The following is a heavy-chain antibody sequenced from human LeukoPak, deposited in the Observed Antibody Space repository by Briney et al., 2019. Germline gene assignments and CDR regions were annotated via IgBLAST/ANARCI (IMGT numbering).Heavy chain of an antibody. V-gene: IGHV3-7*01. Sequence: GGSLRLSCAASGFAFSSYWMTWVRQAPGKGLEGVANIKQDGSEEYYVDSVKGRFTISRDNAKKSLYLQMNSLRAEDTAAYYCARRRCSSTSCFDDYWGQGTLVTVSS. CDR1: GFAFSSYW. CDR3: ARRRCSSTSCFDDY. CDR2: IKQDGSEE. J-gene: IGHJ4*02. D-gene: IGHD2-2*01.